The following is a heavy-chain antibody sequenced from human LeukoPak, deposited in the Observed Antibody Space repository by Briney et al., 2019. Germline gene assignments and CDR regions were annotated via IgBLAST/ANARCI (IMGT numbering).Heavy chain of an antibody. Sequence: ASVKVSCKASGYTFIGYYMHWVRQAPGQGLEWMGWINPNSGGTNYAQKFQARVTMSRDTSISTAYIELSRLRSDDTAVYYCARDPFDGSGYYSSGYWGQGTLVTVSS. CDR1: GYTFIGYY. CDR2: INPNSGGT. D-gene: IGHD3-22*01. V-gene: IGHV1-2*02. CDR3: ARDPFDGSGYYSSGY. J-gene: IGHJ4*02.